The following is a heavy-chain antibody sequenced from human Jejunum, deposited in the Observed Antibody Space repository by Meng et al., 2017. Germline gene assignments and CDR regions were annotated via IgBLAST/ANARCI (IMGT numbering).Heavy chain of an antibody. CDR1: GGSLSGYF. Sequence: QVQVGGVGAGLLRPSETRSLTWAVYGGSLSGYFRSWIRKAPGKGLEWIGEVSHSGWTKYNTSLKSRVTISLETSKNQFSLKMSSVTAADTAVYYCVRGNNYVWGMIPWGQGTLVTVSS. D-gene: IGHD3-16*01. CDR3: VRGNNYVWGMIP. J-gene: IGHJ5*02. CDR2: VSHSGWT. V-gene: IGHV4-34*01.